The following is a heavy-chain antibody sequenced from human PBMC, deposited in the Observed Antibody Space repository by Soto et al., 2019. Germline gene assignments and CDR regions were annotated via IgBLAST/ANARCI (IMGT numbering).Heavy chain of an antibody. CDR3: ARLYYDYV. D-gene: IGHD3-3*01. Sequence: GGALRLSCAASGWSFGTDSMKWGRESPGEGLEWIAYINSDSDNILYADSVKGPFTISRDNAKHSLFLQMTTLTAEDTAVYYCARLYYDYVWGQGTKLTVSS. CDR1: GWSFGTDS. J-gene: IGHJ6*02. V-gene: IGHV3-48*01. CDR2: INSDSDNI.